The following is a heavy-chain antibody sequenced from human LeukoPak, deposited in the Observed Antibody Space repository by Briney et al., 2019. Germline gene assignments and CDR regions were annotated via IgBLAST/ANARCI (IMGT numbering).Heavy chain of an antibody. J-gene: IGHJ6*02. Sequence: ASVKVSCKASGYTFTDYYMHWVRRAPGQGLEWMGWINPNSGGTSFAQKFLGRVTMTRDTSISTAYMELSRLRSDDTAVYYCARFVTATQAYYYYGMDVWGQGTTVTVSS. CDR2: INPNSGGT. V-gene: IGHV1-2*02. D-gene: IGHD1/OR15-1a*01. CDR3: ARFVTATQAYYYYGMDV. CDR1: GYTFTDYY.